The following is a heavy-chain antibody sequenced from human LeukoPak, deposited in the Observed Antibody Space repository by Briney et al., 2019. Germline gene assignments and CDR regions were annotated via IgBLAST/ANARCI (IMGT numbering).Heavy chain of an antibody. CDR2: IYYSGST. D-gene: IGHD3-22*01. J-gene: IGHJ2*01. Sequence: PSETLSLTCTVSGGSISSYYWSWIRQPPGKGLEWIGYIYYSGSTNYNPSLKSRVTISVDTSKNQFSLKLSSVTAADTAVYYCARAPRGYYYDSSGYFLGDWYFDLWGRGTLVTVSS. CDR1: GGSISSYY. CDR3: ARAPRGYYYDSSGYFLGDWYFDL. V-gene: IGHV4-59*01.